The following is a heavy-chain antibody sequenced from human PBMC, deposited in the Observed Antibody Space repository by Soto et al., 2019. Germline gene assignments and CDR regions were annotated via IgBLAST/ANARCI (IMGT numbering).Heavy chain of an antibody. J-gene: IGHJ6*02. CDR2: ISSSSSYI. CDR1: GFTFSSYS. D-gene: IGHD2-2*01. V-gene: IGHV3-21*01. CDR3: ARDLGKQSVPYYGMDV. Sequence: EVQLVESGGGLVKPGGSLRLSCAASGFTFSSYSMNWVRQAPGKGLEWVSSISSSSSYIYYADSVKGRFTISRDNAKNALYLQMNSLIAGDTAVYYCARDLGKQSVPYYGMDVWCQGTTVTVSS.